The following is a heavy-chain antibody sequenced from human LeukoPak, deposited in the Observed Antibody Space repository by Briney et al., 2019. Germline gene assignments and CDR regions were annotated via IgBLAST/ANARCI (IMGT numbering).Heavy chain of an antibody. CDR2: ISAYNGNT. J-gene: IGHJ5*02. CDR3: ARDFAASIAAAGSVGWFDP. CDR1: GYTYTSYG. D-gene: IGHD6-13*01. Sequence: ASVKVSCKASGYTYTSYGISWVRQAPGQGLEGMGWISAYNGNTNYAQKLQGRVTMTTDTSTSTAYMELRSLKSDDTAVYYCARDFAASIAAAGSVGWFDPWGQEPWSPSPQ. V-gene: IGHV1-18*01.